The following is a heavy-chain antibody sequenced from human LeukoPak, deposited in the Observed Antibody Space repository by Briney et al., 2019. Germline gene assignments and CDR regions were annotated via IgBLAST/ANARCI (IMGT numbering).Heavy chain of an antibody. CDR2: IWYDGSNK. Sequence: GRSLRLSCAASGFSFSIYGMHWVRQAPGKGLEWVAVIWYDGSNKYYADSVKGRFTISRDSSKNTLYLQMNSLRAEDTAVYYCAKDVVSGMASSYYYYYMDVWGKGTTLTVSS. CDR3: AKDVVSGMASSYYYYYMDV. J-gene: IGHJ6*03. D-gene: IGHD3-16*01. CDR1: GFSFSIYG. V-gene: IGHV3-33*06.